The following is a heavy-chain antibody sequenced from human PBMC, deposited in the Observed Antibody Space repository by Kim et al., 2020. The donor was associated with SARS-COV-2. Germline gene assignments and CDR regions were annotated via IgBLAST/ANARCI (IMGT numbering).Heavy chain of an antibody. CDR3: AKDGCGSGWGSAV. Sequence: SAASVNARFASSRDNSKNLLYLQMMSLRGEDSAVYYCAKDGCGSGWGSAVWGQGTLVTVSS. V-gene: IGHV3-53*01. D-gene: IGHD6-19*01. J-gene: IGHJ4*02.